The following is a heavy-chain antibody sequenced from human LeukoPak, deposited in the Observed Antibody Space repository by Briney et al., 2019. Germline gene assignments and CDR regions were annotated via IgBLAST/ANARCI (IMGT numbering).Heavy chain of an antibody. Sequence: PGGSLRLSCAASGFTVSSNYMNWVRQAPGKGLEWVSVIYSGGSTYYADSVKGRFTTSRDNSKNTLYLQMNTLRAEDTAVYYCARRYSSGWWIDYWGQGTLVTVSS. CDR2: IYSGGST. D-gene: IGHD6-19*01. J-gene: IGHJ4*02. V-gene: IGHV3-53*01. CDR3: ARRYSSGWWIDY. CDR1: GFTVSSNY.